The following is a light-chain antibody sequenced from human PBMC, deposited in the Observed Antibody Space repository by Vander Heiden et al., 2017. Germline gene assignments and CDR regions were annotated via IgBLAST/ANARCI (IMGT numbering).Light chain of an antibody. V-gene: IGKV3-15*01. CDR1: QNIRTN. CDR3: QQYNNWPPRYT. CDR2: GAS. Sequence: EIVMTQPPATLSVSPGERATLSCRASQNIRTNLAWYQQKPGQSPRLLIYGASTRATGFPARFSGSGSGTEFTLSISSLQSEDVAVYYCQQYNNWPPRYTFGQGTKLEIK. J-gene: IGKJ2*01.